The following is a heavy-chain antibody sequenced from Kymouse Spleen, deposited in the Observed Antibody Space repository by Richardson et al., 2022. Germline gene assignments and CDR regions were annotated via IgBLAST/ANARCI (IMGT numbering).Heavy chain of an antibody. D-gene: IGHD1-7*01. J-gene: IGHJ6*02. CDR3: AGSGITGTTRDYYYGMDV. CDR1: GFTFSSYG. V-gene: IGHV3-33*01. Sequence: QVQLVESGGGVVQPGRSLRLSCAASGFTFSSYGMHWVRQAPGKGLEWVAVIWYDGSNKYYADSVKGRFTISRDNSKNTLYLQMNSLRAEDTAVYYCAGSGITGTTRDYYYGMDVWGQGTTVTVSS. CDR2: IWYDGSNK.